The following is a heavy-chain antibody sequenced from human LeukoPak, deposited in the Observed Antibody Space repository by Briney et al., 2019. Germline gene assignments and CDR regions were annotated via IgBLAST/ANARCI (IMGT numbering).Heavy chain of an antibody. D-gene: IGHD2-2*02. CDR3: ARDRLVVPAAIGYYYYMDV. V-gene: IGHV4-61*02. CDR1: GGSISGGSFY. CDR2: IYTSGST. Sequence: PSQTLSLTCTVSGGSISGGSFYWTWIRQPAGKGLEWIGRIYTSGSTNYNPSLKSRVTISVDTSKNQFSLKLSSVTAADTAVYYCARDRLVVPAAIGYYYYMDVWGKGTTVTVSS. J-gene: IGHJ6*03.